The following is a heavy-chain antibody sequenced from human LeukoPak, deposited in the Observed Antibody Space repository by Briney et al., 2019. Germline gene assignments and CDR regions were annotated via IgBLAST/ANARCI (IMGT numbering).Heavy chain of an antibody. Sequence: SETLSLTCTVSGGSISSYYWSWIRQPAGKGLEWIGRNYTSGSTNYNPSLKSRVTMSVDTSKNQFSLKLSSVTAADTAVYYCARVFRVVRGALTDAFDIWGQGTMVTVSS. V-gene: IGHV4-4*07. CDR1: GGSISSYY. D-gene: IGHD3-10*01. CDR3: ARVFRVVRGALTDAFDI. J-gene: IGHJ3*02. CDR2: NYTSGST.